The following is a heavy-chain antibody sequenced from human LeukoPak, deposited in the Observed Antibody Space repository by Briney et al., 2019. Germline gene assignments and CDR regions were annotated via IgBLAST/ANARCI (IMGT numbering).Heavy chain of an antibody. Sequence: PSETLSLTCTVSGSSISSYYWSWIRQPPGKGQEWIGYIYYSGSTNYNPSLRSRVTISVDTSKNQFSLKLNSVTAADTAVYYCARDYGGYYDSSGPLGIWGQGTLVTVSS. J-gene: IGHJ4*02. V-gene: IGHV4-59*01. CDR1: GSSISSYY. CDR3: ARDYGGYYDSSGPLGI. CDR2: IYYSGST. D-gene: IGHD3-22*01.